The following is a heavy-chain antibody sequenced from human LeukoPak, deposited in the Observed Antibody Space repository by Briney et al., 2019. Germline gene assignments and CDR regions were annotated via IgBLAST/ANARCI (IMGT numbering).Heavy chain of an antibody. J-gene: IGHJ6*02. CDR3: ARARGWXXLXYYYGMDV. D-gene: IGHD3-10*01. V-gene: IGHV1-8*01. CDR2: MNPNSGNT. Sequence: ASVKVSCKASGYTFTSYDINWVRQATGQGLEWMGWMNPNSGNTGYAQKFQGRVTMTRNTSISTAYMELSSLRSEDTAVYYCARARGWXXLXYYYGMDVWGQGTTVTVS. CDR1: GYTFTSYD.